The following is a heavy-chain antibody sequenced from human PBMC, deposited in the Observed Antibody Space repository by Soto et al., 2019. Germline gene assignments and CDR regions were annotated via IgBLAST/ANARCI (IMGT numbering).Heavy chain of an antibody. J-gene: IGHJ6*02. CDR2: IRSKGNSYAT. CDR3: TPGPNNDILTDHYYGMDV. CDR1: GLSFSGSA. D-gene: IGHD3-9*01. V-gene: IGHV3-73*02. Sequence: EVQLVESGGGLVQPGGSLKLSCAASGLSFSGSAMHWVRQASGKGLEWVGRIRSKGNSYATAYAASVKGRFIISRDDSKNTAYLQMNSLKTEDTAVYYCTPGPNNDILTDHYYGMDVWGQGTTVTVSS.